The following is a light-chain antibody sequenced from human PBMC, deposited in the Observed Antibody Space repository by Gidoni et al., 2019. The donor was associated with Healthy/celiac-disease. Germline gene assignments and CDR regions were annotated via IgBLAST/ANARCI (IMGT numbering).Light chain of an antibody. V-gene: IGLV3-19*02. CDR1: SLRSYY. CDR2: GKN. Sequence: SSELTQDPAVSVALGQTVRITCQGDSLRSYYASWYQQKPGQAPVRVIYGKNNRPSGIPDRFSGSSSGNTASLPITGAQAEDEADYYCNSWDSSGNHPVVFGGGTKLTVL. J-gene: IGLJ2*01. CDR3: NSWDSSGNHPVV.